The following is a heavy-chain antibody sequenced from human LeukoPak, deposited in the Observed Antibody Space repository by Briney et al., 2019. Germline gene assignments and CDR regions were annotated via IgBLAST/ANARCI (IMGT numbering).Heavy chain of an antibody. CDR3: ARAQEYCSGGSCYVDFDY. CDR2: MNPDSSNT. J-gene: IGHJ4*02. V-gene: IGHV1-8*01. D-gene: IGHD2-15*01. Sequence: ASVKVSCKASGYTLTSYDINWVRQATGQGLEWMGWMNPDSSNTGYAQKLQGRVTMTTDTSTSTAYMELRSLRSDDTAVYYCARAQEYCSGGSCYVDFDYWGQGTLVTVSS. CDR1: GYTLTSYD.